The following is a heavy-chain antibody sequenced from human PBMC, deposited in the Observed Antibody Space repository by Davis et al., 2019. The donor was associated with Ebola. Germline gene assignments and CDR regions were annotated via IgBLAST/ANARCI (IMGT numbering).Heavy chain of an antibody. Sequence: ASVKVSCKASGYTFTGYYMHWVRQAPGQGLEWMGRINPSSGGTDSAQKFQGRVTMTRDTSISTAYMELSSLRSDDTAVFYCASFLTYSSGTDYWGQGTLVTVSS. CDR2: INPSSGGT. CDR1: GYTFTGYY. V-gene: IGHV1-2*06. D-gene: IGHD6-19*01. J-gene: IGHJ4*02. CDR3: ASFLTYSSGTDY.